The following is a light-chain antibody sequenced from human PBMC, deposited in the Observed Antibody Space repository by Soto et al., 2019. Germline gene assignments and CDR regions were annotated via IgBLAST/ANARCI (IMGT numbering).Light chain of an antibody. V-gene: IGKV1-5*01. CDR1: QTISTW. CDR3: QSLNRFPHS. J-gene: IGKJ4*01. Sequence: DIQMTQSPSTLSATVGDSVTITCRASQTISTWLAWYQQKPGKAPNLLIYDASNLESGVPSRFSGSGSGTDFSLTISSLQPEDAATYYCQSLNRFPHSFGGGTKVDIK. CDR2: DAS.